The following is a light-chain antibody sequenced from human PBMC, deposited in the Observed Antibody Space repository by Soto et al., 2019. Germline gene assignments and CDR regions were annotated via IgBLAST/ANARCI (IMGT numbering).Light chain of an antibody. Sequence: DIQMTQSPSSLSASVGDRVTITCRASQSISSYLNWYQQKPGKAPKRLIYAAFSLQSGVPSRFSASGSGTDITLTIGSLQPEEFEAYYWQESYSNPRSFGQSIKVEIK. V-gene: IGKV1-39*01. CDR1: QSISSY. J-gene: IGKJ1*01. CDR3: QESYSNPRS. CDR2: AAF.